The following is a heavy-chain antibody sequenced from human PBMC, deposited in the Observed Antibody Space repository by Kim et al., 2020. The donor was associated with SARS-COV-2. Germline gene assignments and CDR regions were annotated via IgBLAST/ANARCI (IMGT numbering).Heavy chain of an antibody. CDR1: GFIFSSHW. D-gene: IGHD1-1*01. J-gene: IGHJ4*02. V-gene: IGHV3-7*01. Sequence: GGSLRLSCTASGFIFSSHWMTWVRQAPGKGLEWVAHIAGDSSAKRYVDSVKGRFTISRDNAKNSLYLQMNSLRAEDMAVYYCARGHANSWGQGTLVTVSS. CDR2: IAGDSSAK. CDR3: ARGHANS.